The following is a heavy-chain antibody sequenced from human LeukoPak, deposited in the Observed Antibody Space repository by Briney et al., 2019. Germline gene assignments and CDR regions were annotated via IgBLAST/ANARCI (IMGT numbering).Heavy chain of an antibody. D-gene: IGHD3-22*01. Sequence: SETLSLTCAVYGGSFSDYYWNWIRQPPGKGLEWIGEINHSGSTNYNPSLKSRVTMSVDTFRNQFSLTLSSVTAADTAVYYCARVQDFETRGYYLGYWGHGTLVTVSS. CDR3: ARVQDFETRGYYLGY. CDR1: GGSFSDYY. J-gene: IGHJ4*01. CDR2: INHSGST. V-gene: IGHV4-34*01.